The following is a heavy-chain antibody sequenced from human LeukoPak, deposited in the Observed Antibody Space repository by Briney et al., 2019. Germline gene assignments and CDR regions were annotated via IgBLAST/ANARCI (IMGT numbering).Heavy chain of an antibody. J-gene: IGHJ5*02. V-gene: IGHV1-46*01. CDR1: GYTFTSYY. CDR3: ARDWGDPGYCSSTSCPPSSWFDP. CDR2: INPSGGSR. D-gene: IGHD2-2*01. Sequence: ASLKVSCKASGYTFTSYYMRWVRQAPGQGLEWMGIINPSGGSRSYAQKLQGRLTMTRDMSTTTVYMELSSLRSEDTAVYYCARDWGDPGYCSSTSCPPSSWFDPWGQGTLVTVSS.